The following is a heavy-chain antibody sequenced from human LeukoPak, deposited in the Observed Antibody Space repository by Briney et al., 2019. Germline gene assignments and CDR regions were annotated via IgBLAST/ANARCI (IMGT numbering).Heavy chain of an antibody. J-gene: IGHJ4*02. CDR3: AREGPRGNSQFDY. Sequence: GRSLRLSRAASGFTFSSYGMHWVRQAPGKGLEWVALIWYDGSNKYYTDSVKGRLTISRDNSKNTLYLQMNSLRAEDTAIYYCAREGPRGNSQFDYWGQGTLVTVSS. D-gene: IGHD2/OR15-2a*01. V-gene: IGHV3-33*01. CDR2: IWYDGSNK. CDR1: GFTFSSYG.